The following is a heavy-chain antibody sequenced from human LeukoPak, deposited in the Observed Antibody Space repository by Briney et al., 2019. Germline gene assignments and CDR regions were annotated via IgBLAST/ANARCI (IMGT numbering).Heavy chain of an antibody. CDR2: IKSKTDGGTT. J-gene: IGHJ3*02. V-gene: IGHV3-15*01. CDR1: GFTFTKAW. CDR3: TTHPSGAFDI. Sequence: GGSLRLSCAASGFTFTKAWMSWVRQAPGKGLEWVGRIKSKTDGGTTDYATPVKGRFTISRDDSKNTLYLQMDSLKTEDTAVYYCTTHPSGAFDIWGQGTMVTVSS.